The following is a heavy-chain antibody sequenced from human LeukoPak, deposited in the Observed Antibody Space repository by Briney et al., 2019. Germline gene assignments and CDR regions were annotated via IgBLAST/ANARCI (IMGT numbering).Heavy chain of an antibody. CDR1: GYTFTHHG. J-gene: IGHJ4*02. D-gene: IGHD2-2*02. CDR3: ARTCSSSSCYMVH. CDR2: ISVYNGNT. V-gene: IGHV1-18*01. Sequence: ASVKVSCKASGYTFTHHGISWVRQAPGQGLEWMGWISVYNGNTNYAQNLQGRVTLTTDTSTSTAYMELRSLRSDDTALYYCARTCSSSSCYMVHWGQGTLVTVSS.